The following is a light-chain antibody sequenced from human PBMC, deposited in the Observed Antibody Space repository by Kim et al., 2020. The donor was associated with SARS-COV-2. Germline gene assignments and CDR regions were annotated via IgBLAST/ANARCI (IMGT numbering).Light chain of an antibody. CDR3: QQYNNWPPGRYT. CDR1: QSVSSN. V-gene: IGKV3-15*01. CDR2: GAS. J-gene: IGKJ2*01. Sequence: PGERATRSCRASQSVSSNLAWYQQKPGQAPRLLIYGASTRATGIPARFSGSGSGTEFTLTISSLQSEDFAVYYCQQYNNWPPGRYTFGQGTKLEI.